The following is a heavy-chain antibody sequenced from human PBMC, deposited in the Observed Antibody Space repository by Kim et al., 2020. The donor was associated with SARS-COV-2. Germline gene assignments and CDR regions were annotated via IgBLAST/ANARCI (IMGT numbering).Heavy chain of an antibody. V-gene: IGHV3-33*01. D-gene: IGHD4-4*01. Sequence: YADAGKGRFTISRDDSKSTLYLQMNSLRVEDTAVYYCARDPASITTYFDHWGQGVLVTVSS. J-gene: IGHJ4*02. CDR3: ARDPASITTYFDH.